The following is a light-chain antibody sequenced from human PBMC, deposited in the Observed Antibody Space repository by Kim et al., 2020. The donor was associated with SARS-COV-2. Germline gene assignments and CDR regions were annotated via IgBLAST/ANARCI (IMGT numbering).Light chain of an antibody. CDR2: QDN. CDR1: KLGDKY. J-gene: IGLJ1*01. CDR3: QAWDNSHYV. Sequence: SYELTQPPSVSVSPGQTASITCSGDKLGDKYACWYQQKPGQSPVLVIYQDNKRPSGIPERFSGSNSGNTATLTISGTQAMDEADYYCQAWDNSHYVFGTG. V-gene: IGLV3-1*01.